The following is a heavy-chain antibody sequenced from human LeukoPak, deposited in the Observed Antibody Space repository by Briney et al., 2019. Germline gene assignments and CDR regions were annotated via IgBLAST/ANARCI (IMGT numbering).Heavy chain of an antibody. CDR3: ARDQRSSSSPYYYYYYMDV. CDR1: GGTFISYA. D-gene: IGHD6-6*01. V-gene: IGHV1-69*05. J-gene: IGHJ6*03. CDR2: IIPIFGTA. Sequence: SVKVSCKASGGTFISYAISWVRQAPGQGLEWMGRIIPIFGTANYAQKFQGRVTITTDESTSTAYMELSSLRSEDTAVYYCARDQRSSSSPYYYYYYMDVWGKGTTVTVSS.